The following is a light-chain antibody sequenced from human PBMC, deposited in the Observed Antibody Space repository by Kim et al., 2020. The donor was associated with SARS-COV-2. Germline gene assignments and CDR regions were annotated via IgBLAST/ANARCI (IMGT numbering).Light chain of an antibody. CDR1: TSNIGASYD. V-gene: IGLV1-40*01. Sequence: QRVTISCTGRTSNIGASYDVHWSHQLPGTAPKLLIYGNNNRPSGVPDRFSGSKSDTSASLAITGLQAEDEADYYCQSYDSILSGVVFGVGTKLTVL. J-gene: IGLJ2*01. CDR3: QSYDSILSGVV. CDR2: GNN.